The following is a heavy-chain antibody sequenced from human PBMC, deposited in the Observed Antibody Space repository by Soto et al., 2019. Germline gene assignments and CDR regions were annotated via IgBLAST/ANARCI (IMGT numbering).Heavy chain of an antibody. J-gene: IGHJ4*02. Sequence: EVQLVESGGGLVQPGGSLRLSCVVSGFAFSNYWMSWVRHAPGKGLEWVANIKQDGSETYYVDSVKGRFTISRDNEKNSLYLQMAKLRGEDTAVYYCARGWETVAGTGDNWGQGTLVIVSA. CDR2: IKQDGSET. D-gene: IGHD6-19*01. V-gene: IGHV3-7*01. CDR1: GFAFSNYW. CDR3: ARGWETVAGTGDN.